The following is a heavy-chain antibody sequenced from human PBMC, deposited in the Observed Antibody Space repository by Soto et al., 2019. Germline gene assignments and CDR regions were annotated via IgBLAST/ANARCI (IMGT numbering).Heavy chain of an antibody. CDR1: GYTFTSYY. J-gene: IGHJ4*02. V-gene: IGHV1-46*01. Sequence: ASVKVSCKASGYTFTSYYMHWVRQAPGQGLEWMGIINPSGGSTSYAQKFQGRVTMTRGTSTSTVYMELSSLRSEDTAVYYCARDREWELTYQTFDYWGQGTLVTVSS. CDR2: INPSGGST. CDR3: ARDREWELTYQTFDY. D-gene: IGHD1-26*01.